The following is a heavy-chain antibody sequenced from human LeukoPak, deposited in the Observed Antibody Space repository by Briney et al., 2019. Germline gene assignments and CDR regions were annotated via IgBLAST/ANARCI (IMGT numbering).Heavy chain of an antibody. J-gene: IGHJ4*02. D-gene: IGHD5-12*01. Sequence: SQTLSLTCAVSGGSISSGGYYWSWIRQPPGKGLEWIGEINHSGSTNYNPSLKSRVTISVDTSKNQFSLKLSSVTAADTAVYYCAGESYSGYDYWGQGTLVTVSS. CDR3: AGESYSGYDY. V-gene: IGHV4-30-2*01. CDR2: INHSGST. CDR1: GGSISSGGYY.